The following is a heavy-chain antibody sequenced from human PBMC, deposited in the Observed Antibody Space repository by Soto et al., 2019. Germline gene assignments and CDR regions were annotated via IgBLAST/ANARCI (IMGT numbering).Heavy chain of an antibody. D-gene: IGHD2-15*01. J-gene: IGHJ4*02. CDR2: ISGGGDRI. V-gene: IGHV3-23*01. Sequence: GGSLRLSCAASGFTFSSYAMGWVRQAAGKGLEWISTISGGGDRIYYADSVRGRFTISRDNPENTLFLQMNTLRADDTAAYYCAKAGGDCSGGSCYYDYWGQGTLVTVSS. CDR1: GFTFSSYA. CDR3: AKAGGDCSGGSCYYDY.